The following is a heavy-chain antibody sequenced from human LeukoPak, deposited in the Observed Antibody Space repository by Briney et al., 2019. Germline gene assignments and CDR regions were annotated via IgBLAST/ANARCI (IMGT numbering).Heavy chain of an antibody. CDR2: ISYDGSNK. V-gene: IGHV3-30*01. J-gene: IGHJ4*02. Sequence: PGRSLRLSCAASGFTFSSYAIHWVRQAPGKGLEWVAVISYDGSNKYYADSVKGGFTISRDNSKNTLYLQMNSLRAEDTAVYYCARDLLTGTTPYDYWGQGTLVTVSS. CDR1: GFTFSSYA. CDR3: ARDLLTGTTPYDY. D-gene: IGHD1-7*01.